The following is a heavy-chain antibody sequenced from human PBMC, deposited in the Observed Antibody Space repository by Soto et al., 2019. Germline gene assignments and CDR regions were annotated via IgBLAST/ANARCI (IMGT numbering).Heavy chain of an antibody. Sequence: QVQLQESGPGLVKPSETLSLTCSVSGGSISRYYCSWVRQPPGKGLEWIGHMHYSGNTRYNPSLKSLATVSLDTSKNQFSRKLSSVTAADTAVYYCATSTGWPGFDFWGQGTLATVSS. CDR2: MHYSGNT. V-gene: IGHV4-59*08. CDR1: GGSISRYY. J-gene: IGHJ4*02. D-gene: IGHD2-8*02. CDR3: ATSTGWPGFDF.